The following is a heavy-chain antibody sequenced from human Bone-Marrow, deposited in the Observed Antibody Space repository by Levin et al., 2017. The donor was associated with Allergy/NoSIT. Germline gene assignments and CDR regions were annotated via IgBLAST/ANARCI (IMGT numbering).Heavy chain of an antibody. D-gene: IGHD6-25*01. J-gene: IGHJ5*01. CDR2: IAWHGTTT. Sequence: GGSLRLSCAASGFRFDHYTMHWVRQAPGQGLEWVSLIAWHGTTTYYADSVKGRFTISRDNSKHSLILQMNNLKTEDTAIYYCAKDAISEAIQNGWFDFWGQGTPVTVSS. V-gene: IGHV3-43*01. CDR3: AKDAISEAIQNGWFDF. CDR1: GFRFDHYT.